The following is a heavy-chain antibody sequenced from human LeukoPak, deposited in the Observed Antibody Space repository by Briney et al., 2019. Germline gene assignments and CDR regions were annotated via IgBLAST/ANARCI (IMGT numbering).Heavy chain of an antibody. Sequence: SETLSLTCTVSGGSIGSQYCSWLRQPPGKGLEWIGYIHYSGRTSYNPSLKSRVTISVDTSKNQFSLALSSVTAADTAVYYCARVRRITMVRGVAGYGMDVWGQGTTVTVSS. CDR2: IHYSGRT. CDR1: GGSIGSQY. D-gene: IGHD3-10*01. V-gene: IGHV4-59*11. J-gene: IGHJ6*02. CDR3: ARVRRITMVRGVAGYGMDV.